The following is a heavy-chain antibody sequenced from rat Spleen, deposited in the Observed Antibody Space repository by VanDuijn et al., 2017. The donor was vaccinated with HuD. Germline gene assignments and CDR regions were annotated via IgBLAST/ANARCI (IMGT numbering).Heavy chain of an antibody. CDR2: INTDGGST. D-gene: IGHD1-6*01. V-gene: IGHV5-25*01. J-gene: IGHJ2*01. Sequence: EVQLVESDGGLVQPGRSLKLSCAASGFTFSDYYMAWVRQAPTKGLEWVSSINTDGGSTYYSDSVKGRFTVSRDNAENTVYLQMNSLRSEDTATYYCARQVYTTDPFDYWGQGVMVTVSS. CDR3: ARQVYTTDPFDY. CDR1: GFTFSDYY.